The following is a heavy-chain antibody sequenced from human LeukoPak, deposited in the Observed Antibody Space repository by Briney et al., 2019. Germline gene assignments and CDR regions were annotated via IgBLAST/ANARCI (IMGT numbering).Heavy chain of an antibody. CDR2: INPSGGST. V-gene: IGHV1-46*03. CDR1: GYTFTSYY. Sequence: ASVKVSCKASGYTFTSYYMHWVRQATGRGLEWMGIINPSGGSTSYAQKFQGRVTMTRDTSTSTVYMELSSLRSEDTAVYYCASARGLRFLEWALGYWGQGTLVTVSS. CDR3: ASARGLRFLEWALGY. D-gene: IGHD3-3*01. J-gene: IGHJ4*02.